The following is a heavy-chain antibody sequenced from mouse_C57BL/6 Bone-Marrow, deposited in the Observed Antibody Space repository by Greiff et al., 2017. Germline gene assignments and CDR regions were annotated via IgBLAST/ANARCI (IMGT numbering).Heavy chain of an antibody. CDR1: GFTFSDYG. Sequence: EVKLMESGGGLVKPGGSLKLSCAASGFTFSDYGMHWVRQAPEKGLEWVAYISSGSSTIYYADTVKGRFTISRDNAKNTLFLQMTSLRSEDTAMYYCAYCGSSYGYWYVDVWGTGTTVTVSS. V-gene: IGHV5-17*01. D-gene: IGHD1-1*01. J-gene: IGHJ1*03. CDR2: ISSGSSTI. CDR3: AYCGSSYGYWYVDV.